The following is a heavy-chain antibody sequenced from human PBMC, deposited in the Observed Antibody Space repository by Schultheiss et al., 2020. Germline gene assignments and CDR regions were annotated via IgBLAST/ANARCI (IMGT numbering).Heavy chain of an antibody. Sequence: SETLSLTCTVSGGSISSSSNYYWGWIRQPAGKGLEWIGYIYYSGSTKYNPSLKGRVTLSVDTSKNHFSLKLSSVTAADTAVYYCACGGGSGWSPFNYWGQGTLVTGSS. J-gene: IGHJ4*02. CDR3: ACGGGSGWSPFNY. CDR2: IYYSGST. D-gene: IGHD6-19*01. V-gene: IGHV4-61*10. CDR1: GGSISSSSNYY.